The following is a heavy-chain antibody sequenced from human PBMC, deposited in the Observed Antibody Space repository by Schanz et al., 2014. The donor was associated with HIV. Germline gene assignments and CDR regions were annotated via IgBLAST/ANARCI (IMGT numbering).Heavy chain of an antibody. D-gene: IGHD3-22*01. Sequence: QLQLQESGPGLVKPSETLSLTCIVSGGSISSSSFSWGWIRQSPGKGLEWIGTIYYSGSTYYNPSLKGRVTISVDTSKTLFPLKARFVTAADTAVYHCARLPRHDSSGNYGFDYWGQGTLVTVSS. CDR1: GGSISSSSFS. CDR2: IYYSGST. CDR3: ARLPRHDSSGNYGFDY. V-gene: IGHV4-39*01. J-gene: IGHJ4*02.